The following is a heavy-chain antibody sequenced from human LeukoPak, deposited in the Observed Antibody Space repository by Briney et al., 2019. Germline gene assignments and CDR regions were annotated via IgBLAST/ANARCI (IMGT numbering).Heavy chain of an antibody. J-gene: IGHJ5*02. V-gene: IGHV1-24*01. CDR3: ATEDYSSSSLRWFDP. Sequence: ASVKVSCKVSGYTLTELFMHWVRQAPGKGLEWMGGFGPEDGETIYAQKFQGRVTMTEDTSTDTAYMELSSLRSEDTAVYYCATEDYSSSSLRWFDPWGQGTLVTVSS. D-gene: IGHD6-6*01. CDR1: GYTLTELF. CDR2: FGPEDGET.